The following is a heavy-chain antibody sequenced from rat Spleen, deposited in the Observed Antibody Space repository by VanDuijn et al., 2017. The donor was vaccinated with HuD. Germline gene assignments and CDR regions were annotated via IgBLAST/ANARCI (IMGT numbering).Heavy chain of an antibody. D-gene: IGHD1-9*01. Sequence: EVQLVESGGGLVQPGRSLKLSCAASGFTFSDFFMAWVRQAPKKGLEWVATISYDGSSTYYRDSVKGRFTISRDNTKSTLYLQMDSLKSEDTASYYCVRHGYTRYYFDYWGQGVMVTVSS. J-gene: IGHJ2*01. CDR2: ISYDGSST. V-gene: IGHV5-7*01. CDR3: VRHGYTRYYFDY. CDR1: GFTFSDFF.